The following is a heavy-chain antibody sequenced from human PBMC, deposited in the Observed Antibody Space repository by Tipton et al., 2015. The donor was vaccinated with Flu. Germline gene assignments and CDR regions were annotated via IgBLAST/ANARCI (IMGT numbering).Heavy chain of an antibody. D-gene: IGHD5-24*01. CDR3: ARAGAHGYTLVQDS. V-gene: IGHV4-31*03. CDR2: IYYTGNT. CDR1: GGSISSGGYY. Sequence: TLSLTCTVSGGSISSGGYYWSWIRQYPGKGLEWIGYIYYTGNTHYNPSLKSRVTISVDTSKNNFSLKLTAVTAADTAVYYCARAGAHGYTLVQDSWGQGALVTVSS. J-gene: IGHJ4*02.